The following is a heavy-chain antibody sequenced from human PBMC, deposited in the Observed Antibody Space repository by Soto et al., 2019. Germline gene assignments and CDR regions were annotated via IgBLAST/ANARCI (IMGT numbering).Heavy chain of an antibody. CDR1: GGTFSSYA. V-gene: IGHV1-69*01. J-gene: IGHJ4*02. D-gene: IGHD3-22*01. Sequence: QVQLVHSGAEVKKPGSSVKVSCKASGGTFSSYAISWVRQAPGHGLEWMGGIIPIFGTANYAQKFQGRVTITADESTSTAYMELSSLRSEDTAVYYCARGSYYYDSSGSEAGYFDYWGQGTLVNVSS. CDR3: ARGSYYYDSSGSEAGYFDY. CDR2: IIPIFGTA.